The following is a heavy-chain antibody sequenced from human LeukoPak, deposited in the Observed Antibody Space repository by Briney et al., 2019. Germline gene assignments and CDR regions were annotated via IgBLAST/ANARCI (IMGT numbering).Heavy chain of an antibody. CDR1: GGSFNGYS. D-gene: IGHD6-19*01. Sequence: PSETLSLTCAVSGGSFNGYSYTWIRQPPGKGLEWIGEIIHSGGTSYNPSLKSRPTISVDTSRKKFSLKLTSVTAADTALYFCARGPLAFRRVAGIFSWGRGTQVTVSS. CDR3: ARGPLAFRRVAGIFS. CDR2: IIHSGGT. V-gene: IGHV4-34*01. J-gene: IGHJ5*02.